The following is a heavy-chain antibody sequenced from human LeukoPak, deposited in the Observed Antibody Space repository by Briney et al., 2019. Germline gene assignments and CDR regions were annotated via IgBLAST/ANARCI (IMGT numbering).Heavy chain of an antibody. V-gene: IGHV3-23*01. CDR2: IGGSGSIT. D-gene: IGHD6-19*01. CDR3: ASAGSGWYDY. CDR1: GFTFSSQA. Sequence: PGGSLRLSCAASGFTFSSQAMGWVRQAPGKGLEWVSVIGGSGSITYYRDSVKGRFTISRDNSKNTMYLQMNSLRAEDTAVYYCASAGSGWYDYWGQGTLVTVSS. J-gene: IGHJ4*02.